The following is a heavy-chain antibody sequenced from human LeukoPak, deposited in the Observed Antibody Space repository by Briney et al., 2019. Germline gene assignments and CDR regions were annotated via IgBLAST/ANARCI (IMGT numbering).Heavy chain of an antibody. D-gene: IGHD4-17*01. CDR1: GFTFSSYS. V-gene: IGHV3-21*01. J-gene: IGHJ4*02. Sequence: GGSLRLSCAASGFTFSSYSMNWVRQAPGKGLEWVSSISSSSSYIYYVDSVKGRFTISRDNAKNSLYLQMNSLRAEDTAVYYCARDSPYGDFFDYWGQGTLVTVSS. CDR2: ISSSSSYI. CDR3: ARDSPYGDFFDY.